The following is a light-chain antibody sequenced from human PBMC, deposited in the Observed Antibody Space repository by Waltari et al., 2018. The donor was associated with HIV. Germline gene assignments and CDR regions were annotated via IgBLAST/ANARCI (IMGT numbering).Light chain of an antibody. J-gene: IGLJ3*02. Sequence: QSVLTQPPSASGTHGQRVTISCSGSRSNIGNNAVYWFQQLPGTAPKLLIYRNNQRPSGVPDRFTGSKSGTSVSLAISGLRSEDEADYYCDAWDDSLSGRVFGGGTKLTVL. CDR1: RSNIGNNA. CDR2: RNN. V-gene: IGLV1-47*01. CDR3: DAWDDSLSGRV.